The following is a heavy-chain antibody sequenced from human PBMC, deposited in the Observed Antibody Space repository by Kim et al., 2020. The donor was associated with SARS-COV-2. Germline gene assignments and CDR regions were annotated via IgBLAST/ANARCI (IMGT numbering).Heavy chain of an antibody. CDR1: GGSFSGYY. D-gene: IGHD4-17*01. Sequence: SETLSLTCAVYGGSFSGYYWSWIRQPPGKGLEWIGEINHSGSTNYNPSLKSRVTISVDTSKNQFSLKLSSVTAADTAVYYCARGRATVGYYYYYYMDVWGKGTTVTVSS. CDR2: INHSGST. V-gene: IGHV4-34*01. CDR3: ARGRATVGYYYYYYMDV. J-gene: IGHJ6*03.